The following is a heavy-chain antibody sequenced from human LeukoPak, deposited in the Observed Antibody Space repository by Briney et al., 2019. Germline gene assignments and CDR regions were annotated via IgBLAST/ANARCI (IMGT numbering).Heavy chain of an antibody. CDR3: ARDRPNYYGSDGHYYRRDGDY. D-gene: IGHD3-22*01. CDR2: ITSRGEST. J-gene: IGHJ4*02. Sequence: GESLKISCAASGFTFSIYAMSWVRQAPGKGLQWVSSITSRGESTWYVDSVKGRFTITRDNPENTLYLQMHSLRAEDTAVYYCARDRPNYYGSDGHYYRRDGDYWGRGTLVSVSS. CDR1: GFTFSIYA. V-gene: IGHV3-23*01.